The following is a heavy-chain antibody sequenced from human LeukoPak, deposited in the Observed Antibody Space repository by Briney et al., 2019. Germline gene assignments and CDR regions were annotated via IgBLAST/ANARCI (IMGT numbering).Heavy chain of an antibody. CDR3: SRTNCDDSIVQLDY. D-gene: IGHD3-22*01. CDR2: ISSSGSTI. V-gene: IGHV3-11*01. Sequence: SGGPLRLSCAASGFTFSDYYMSWIRQAPGKGLEWVSYISSSGSTIYYADSVKGRFTISRDNAKNSRYLQMNSQRDEDRAVYYCSRTNCDDSIVQLDYWGQGTLVTVSS. CDR1: GFTFSDYY. J-gene: IGHJ4*02.